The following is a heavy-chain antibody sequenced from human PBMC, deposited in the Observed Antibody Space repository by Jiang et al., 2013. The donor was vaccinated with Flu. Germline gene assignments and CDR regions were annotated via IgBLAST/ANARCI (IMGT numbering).Heavy chain of an antibody. CDR1: GGSITSGAYY. CDR3: ARHVEAYGDYKGY. CDR2: IYYSGST. V-gene: IGHV4-39*01. Sequence: GSGLVKPSETLSLTCTVSGGSITSGAYYWGWIRQPPGKGLEWIGSIYYSGSTYYNPSLKSRVTISVDTSKNQFSLKLSSVTAADTAVYYCARHVEAYGDYKGYWGQGTLVTVSS. J-gene: IGHJ4*02. D-gene: IGHD4-17*01.